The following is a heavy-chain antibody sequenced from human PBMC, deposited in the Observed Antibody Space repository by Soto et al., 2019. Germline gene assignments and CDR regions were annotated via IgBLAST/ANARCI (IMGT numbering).Heavy chain of an antibody. Sequence: QVQLVQSGAEVKKPGASVQVSCKASGVTFTNYAINWVRPAPGQRLEWMGWISAYNGNTNYAQKLQGRVTMATDTSASTAYMELRSLRSDDTAVYYCARGWFGEWVYYFDYWGQGTLVTVSS. J-gene: IGHJ4*02. CDR2: ISAYNGNT. CDR3: ARGWFGEWVYYFDY. CDR1: GVTFTNYA. V-gene: IGHV1-18*01. D-gene: IGHD3-10*01.